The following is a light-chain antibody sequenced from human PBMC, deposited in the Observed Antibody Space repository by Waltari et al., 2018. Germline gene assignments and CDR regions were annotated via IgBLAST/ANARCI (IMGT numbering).Light chain of an antibody. CDR3: CSYAGSSTNWV. Sequence: QSALTQPASVSGSPGQSITISCTGTSSDVGSYNLVSWYQPHPGKAPKLMIYEGSKRPSGVSNRCSGSKSGNTASLTISGLQAEDEADYYCCSYAGSSTNWVFGGGTKLTVL. V-gene: IGLV2-23*01. CDR1: SSDVGSYNL. J-gene: IGLJ3*02. CDR2: EGS.